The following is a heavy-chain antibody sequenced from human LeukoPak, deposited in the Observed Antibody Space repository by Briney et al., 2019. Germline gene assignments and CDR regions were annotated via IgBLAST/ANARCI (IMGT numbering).Heavy chain of an antibody. CDR3: ARVGRTGEFYGVIDI. D-gene: IGHD7-27*01. V-gene: IGHV1-69*02. Sequence: GASVKVSCKASGGTFSSYTISWVRQAPGQGLEWMGRIIPILGIANYAQKFQGRVTITADKSTSTAYMELSSLRSEDTAVYYCARVGRTGEFYGVIDIWGQGTMVTVSS. J-gene: IGHJ3*02. CDR2: IIPILGIA. CDR1: GGTFSSYT.